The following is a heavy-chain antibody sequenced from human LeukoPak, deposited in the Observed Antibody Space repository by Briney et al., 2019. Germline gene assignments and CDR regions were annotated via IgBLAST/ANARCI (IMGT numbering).Heavy chain of an antibody. CDR1: GFTFSDYY. CDR2: ISSSGSTI. D-gene: IGHD3-3*01. V-gene: IGHV3-11*01. Sequence: GGSLRLSCAASGFTFSDYYMSWIRQAPGEGLEWVSYISSSGSTIYYADSVKGRFTISRGNAKNSLYLQMNSLRAEDTAVYYCARTYYDFWSGYYTPYMDVWGKGTTVTVSS. CDR3: ARTYYDFWSGYYTPYMDV. J-gene: IGHJ6*03.